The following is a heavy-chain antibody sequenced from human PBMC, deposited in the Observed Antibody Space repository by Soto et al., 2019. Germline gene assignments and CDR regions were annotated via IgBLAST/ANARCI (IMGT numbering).Heavy chain of an antibody. CDR2: VRSTAYGETT. CDR3: TSRGVNVGDPLTYGMDV. CDR1: GLIFGDYA. D-gene: IGHD3-10*01. V-gene: IGHV3-49*03. J-gene: IGHJ6*02. Sequence: GGSLRLSCTTSGLIFGDYAMSWFRLAPGKGLEWVGIVRSTAYGETTEYAASVRGRFTISRDNSKSIAYLQMNSLTSEDTAVYYSTSRGVNVGDPLTYGMDVWGQGTSVTVSS.